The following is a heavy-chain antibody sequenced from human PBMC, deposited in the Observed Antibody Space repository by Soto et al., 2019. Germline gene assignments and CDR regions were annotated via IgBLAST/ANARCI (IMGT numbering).Heavy chain of an antibody. CDR1: GYTFFTYG. D-gene: IGHD6-6*01. V-gene: IGHV1-18*01. J-gene: IGHJ5*02. Sequence: RASVKFSCKASGYTFFTYGITWGRKAPGQGLEWMGWISTYDGNTDYAQKLQGRVTMTTDTSTRTAYMELRSLRSDDTAVYYCARKSSSSSWFDPWGQGTLVTVSS. CDR3: ARKSSSSSWFDP. CDR2: ISTYDGNT.